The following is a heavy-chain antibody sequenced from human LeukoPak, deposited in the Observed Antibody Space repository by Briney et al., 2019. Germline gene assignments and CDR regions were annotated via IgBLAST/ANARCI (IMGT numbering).Heavy chain of an antibody. V-gene: IGHV1-18*01. D-gene: IGHD4-17*01. CDR3: ARDSKRYGDYPDY. CDR2: ISGYNGNT. Sequence: ASVKVSCKASGYTFTSYGIGWVRQAPGQGLEWMGWISGYNGNTNHAQQLQGRVTMTTDTSTHTAYMELRSLRSDDTAVYYCARDSKRYGDYPDYWGQGTLVTVS. J-gene: IGHJ4*02. CDR1: GYTFTSYG.